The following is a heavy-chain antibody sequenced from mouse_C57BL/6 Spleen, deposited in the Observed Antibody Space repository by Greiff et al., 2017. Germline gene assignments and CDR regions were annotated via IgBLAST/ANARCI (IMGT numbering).Heavy chain of an antibody. CDR1: GYAFSSSW. V-gene: IGHV1-82*01. CDR2: IYPGDGDT. J-gene: IGHJ2*01. D-gene: IGHD1-1*01. CDR3: ARGYYGSSPHFDY. Sequence: VMLVESGPELVKPGASVKISCKASGYAFSSSWMNWVKQRPGKGLEWIGRIYPGDGDTNYNGKFKGKATLTADKSSSTAYMQLSSLTSEDSAVYFCARGYYGSSPHFDYWGQGTTLTVSS.